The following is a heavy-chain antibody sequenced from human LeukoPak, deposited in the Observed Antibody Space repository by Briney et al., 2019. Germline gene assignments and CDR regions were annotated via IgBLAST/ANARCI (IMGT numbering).Heavy chain of an antibody. D-gene: IGHD5-12*01. J-gene: IGHJ6*03. CDR1: GFTFSGSA. Sequence: QPGGSLRLSCVASGFTFSGSAMHWVRQASGKGLEWVGRIRSKANSYATAYAASVKGRFTISRDHAKNSLYLQMNSLRAEDTAVYYCARWFCSGYDCYMDVWGKGTTVTISS. CDR3: ARWFCSGYDCYMDV. CDR2: IRSKANSYAT. V-gene: IGHV3-73*01.